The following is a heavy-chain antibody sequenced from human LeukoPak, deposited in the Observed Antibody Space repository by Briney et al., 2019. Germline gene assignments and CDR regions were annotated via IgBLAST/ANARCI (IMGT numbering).Heavy chain of an antibody. CDR1: GYSFTSYW. CDR2: IYPGDSDT. D-gene: IGHD5/OR15-5a*01. V-gene: IGHV5-51*01. CDR3: ARDVLGLPGGVARPWFDP. J-gene: IGHJ5*02. Sequence: GESLKISCKGSGYSFTSYWIAWVRQMPGKGLEWMGIIYPGDSDTRYSPSFQGQVTISADKSISTAYLQWSSLKASDTAMYYCARDVLGLPGGVARPWFDPWGQGTLVIVSS.